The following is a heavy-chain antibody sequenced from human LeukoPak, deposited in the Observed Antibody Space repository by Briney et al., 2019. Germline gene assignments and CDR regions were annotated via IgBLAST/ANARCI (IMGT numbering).Heavy chain of an antibody. V-gene: IGHV3-30*18. Sequence: GGSLRLSCAASGFTFSSYGMHWVRQAPGKGLEWVAVISYDGSSEYYADSVKGRFTISRDNSKNTLYLQMNSLRAEDTAVYYCAKVHGSGEFLYYYYYYGMDVWGKGTTVTVSS. J-gene: IGHJ6*04. D-gene: IGHD3-10*01. CDR1: GFTFSSYG. CDR2: ISYDGSSE. CDR3: AKVHGSGEFLYYYYYYGMDV.